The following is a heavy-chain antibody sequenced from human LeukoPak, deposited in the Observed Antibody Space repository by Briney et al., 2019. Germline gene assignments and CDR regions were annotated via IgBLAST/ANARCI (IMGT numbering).Heavy chain of an antibody. D-gene: IGHD2-2*01. J-gene: IGHJ5*02. CDR1: GGTFSSYA. Sequence: ASVKVSCKASGGTFSSYAISWVRQAPGQGLEWVGRIIPIFGTANYAKKFQGRVTITTDESTSTAYMELSSLRSEDTAVYYCARGKIVVVPAADNWFDPWGQGTLVTVSS. CDR3: ARGKIVVVPAADNWFDP. V-gene: IGHV1-69*05. CDR2: IIPIFGTA.